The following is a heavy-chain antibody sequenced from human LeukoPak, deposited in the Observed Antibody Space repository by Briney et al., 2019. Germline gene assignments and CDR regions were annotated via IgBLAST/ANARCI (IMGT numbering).Heavy chain of an antibody. Sequence: ASVKVSCKASGGTFSSYAISWVRQATGQGLEWMGWMNPNSGNTGYAQKFQGRVTMTRNTSISTAYMELSSLRSEDTAVYYCARGTLGPLISNWFDPWGQGTLVTVSS. CDR1: GGTFSSYA. D-gene: IGHD3/OR15-3a*01. V-gene: IGHV1-8*02. CDR3: ARGTLGPLISNWFDP. CDR2: MNPNSGNT. J-gene: IGHJ5*02.